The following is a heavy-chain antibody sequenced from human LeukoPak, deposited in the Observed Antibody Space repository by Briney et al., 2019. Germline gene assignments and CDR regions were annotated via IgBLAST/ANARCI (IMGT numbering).Heavy chain of an antibody. J-gene: IGHJ4*02. D-gene: IGHD3-10*01. Sequence: SETLSLTCAVYGGSFSGYYWSWIRQPPGKGLEWIGEINHSGSTNYNPSLKSRVTISVDTSKNQFSLRLSSVTAADTAVYYCARVMVGVRGLHFDYWGQGTLVTVSS. CDR1: GGSFSGYY. CDR3: ARVMVGVRGLHFDY. CDR2: INHSGST. V-gene: IGHV4-34*01.